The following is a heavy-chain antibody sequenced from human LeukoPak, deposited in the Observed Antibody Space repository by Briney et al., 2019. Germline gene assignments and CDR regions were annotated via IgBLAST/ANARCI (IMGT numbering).Heavy chain of an antibody. CDR2: ISSSSSTI. J-gene: IGHJ4*02. D-gene: IGHD4-17*01. Sequence: GGSLRLSCAASGFTFSSYSMNWVRRAPGKGLEWVSYISSSSSTIYYADSVKGRFTISRDNAKSSLYLQMNSLRAEDTAVYYCARADYGDSYYFDYWGQGTLVTVSS. V-gene: IGHV3-48*01. CDR3: ARADYGDSYYFDY. CDR1: GFTFSSYS.